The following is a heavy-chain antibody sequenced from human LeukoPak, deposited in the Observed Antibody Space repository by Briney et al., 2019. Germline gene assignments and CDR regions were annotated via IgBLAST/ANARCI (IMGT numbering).Heavy chain of an antibody. CDR1: GGSFSGYY. J-gene: IGHJ5*02. D-gene: IGHD6-6*01. CDR3: ARHGLSIAAPGRWFDP. V-gene: IGHV4-34*01. CDR2: INHSGST. Sequence: SETLSLTCAVYGGSFSGYYWSWLRQPPGKGLEWIGEINHSGSTNYNPSLKSRVTISVDTSKNQFSLKLSSVTAADTAVYYCARHGLSIAAPGRWFDPWGQGTLVTVSS.